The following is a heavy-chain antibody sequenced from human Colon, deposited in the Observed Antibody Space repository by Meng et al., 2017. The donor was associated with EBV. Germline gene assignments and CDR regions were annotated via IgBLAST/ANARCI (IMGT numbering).Heavy chain of an antibody. CDR1: CGSITGYF. J-gene: IGHJ5*01. Sequence: QGRWEGPGQGLGRPASTLCPTRTRACGSITGYFWSWVRQPPRRGLGWMGSISHSGGTAYHPSLRRRVTLSGDTAENQFSLMVTSLTAADTAVYYCAREQDDGDYGRHRIDSWGQGTLVTVSS. CDR3: AREQDDGDYGRHRIDS. V-gene: IGHV4-59*12. CDR2: ISHSGGT. D-gene: IGHD4-17*01.